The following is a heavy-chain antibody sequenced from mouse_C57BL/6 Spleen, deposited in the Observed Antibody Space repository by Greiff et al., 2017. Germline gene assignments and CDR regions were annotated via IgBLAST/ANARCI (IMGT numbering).Heavy chain of an antibody. CDR1: GYTFTSSG. J-gene: IGHJ2*01. Sequence: VQLQQSGAELARPGASVKLSCTASGYTFTSSGISWVKQRTGRGLVWIGGFYPRSGNTYYNEQFKGKATLTADKSSSTAYMELRSLTSEDSAVYFGARDDYDYWGQGTTLTVSA. D-gene: IGHD2-4*01. V-gene: IGHV1-81*01. CDR2: FYPRSGNT. CDR3: ARDDYDY.